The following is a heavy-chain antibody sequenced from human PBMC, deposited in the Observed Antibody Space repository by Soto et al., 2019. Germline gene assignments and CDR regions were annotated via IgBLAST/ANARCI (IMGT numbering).Heavy chain of an antibody. CDR2: INPSGGST. CDR1: GYTFTSYY. CDR3: ARDPASIVVVVAARSNEGGIFDY. Sequence: QVQLVQSGAEVKKPGASVKVSGKASGYTFTSYYMHWMRQAPGQGLEWMGIINPSGGSTSYAQKFQGRVTMTRDTSTSTVYMELSSLRSEDTAVYYCARDPASIVVVVAARSNEGGIFDYWGQGTLVTVSS. D-gene: IGHD2-15*01. V-gene: IGHV1-46*01. J-gene: IGHJ4*02.